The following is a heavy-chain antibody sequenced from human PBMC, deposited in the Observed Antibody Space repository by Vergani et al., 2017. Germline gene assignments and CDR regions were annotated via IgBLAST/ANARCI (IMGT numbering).Heavy chain of an antibody. V-gene: IGHV4-39*01. J-gene: IGHJ4*02. Sequence: QLQLQESGPGLVKPSETLSLTCTVSGGSISSSSYYWGWIRQPPGKGLEWIGSIYYSGSTYYNPSLKSRVTISVDTSKNQFSLKPSSVTAADTAVYYCASPVDCSSTSCSDYWGQGTLVTVSS. CDR3: ASPVDCSSTSCSDY. CDR2: IYYSGST. D-gene: IGHD2-2*01. CDR1: GGSISSSSYY.